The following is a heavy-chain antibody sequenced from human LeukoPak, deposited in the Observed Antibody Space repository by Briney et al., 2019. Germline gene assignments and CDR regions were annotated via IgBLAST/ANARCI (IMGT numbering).Heavy chain of an antibody. J-gene: IGHJ5*02. CDR2: IHSSGTT. Sequence: SETLSLTCTVSGGSITSFYWSWIRQAPGKGLEWIGYIHSSGTTNYNPSLKSRVTISVDTSKSQFSLKLRSVTAADTAVYYCARPRSVRWLGAFDPGGQGTLVAISS. CDR1: GGSITSFY. CDR3: ARPRSVRWLGAFDP. V-gene: IGHV4-59*08. D-gene: IGHD6-19*01.